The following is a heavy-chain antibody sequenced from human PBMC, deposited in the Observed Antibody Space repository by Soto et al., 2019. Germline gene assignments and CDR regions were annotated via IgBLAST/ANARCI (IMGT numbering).Heavy chain of an antibody. Sequence: QVQLQQWGAGLLKPSETLSLTCAVYGGSFRGFLWTWIRQSPGKGLEWIGEKNHEGRSDYNPSLKSRVTISVDTSKNQFSLKLTSVTAADTAVYYCARGTTSDSIWTENWFDAWSQGTPVTVSS. CDR3: ARGTTSDSIWTENWFDA. V-gene: IGHV4-34*02. D-gene: IGHD6-13*01. CDR2: KNHEGRS. CDR1: GGSFRGFL. J-gene: IGHJ5*02.